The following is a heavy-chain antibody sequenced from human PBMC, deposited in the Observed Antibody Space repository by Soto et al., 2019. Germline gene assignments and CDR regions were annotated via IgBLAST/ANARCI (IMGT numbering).Heavy chain of an antibody. Sequence: QVQLVQSGAEVKKPGASVKVSCKASGYTFTSYAMHWVRQAPGQRLEWMGWINAGNGHTKYSQKFQGRVTITRDPSASTGYMELSSLTSEDTAVYYCASYGSGDGVDYYYCMDVWGQGTTVTVSS. V-gene: IGHV1-3*01. CDR1: GYTFTSYA. J-gene: IGHJ6*02. CDR3: ASYGSGDGVDYYYCMDV. D-gene: IGHD2-15*01. CDR2: INAGNGHT.